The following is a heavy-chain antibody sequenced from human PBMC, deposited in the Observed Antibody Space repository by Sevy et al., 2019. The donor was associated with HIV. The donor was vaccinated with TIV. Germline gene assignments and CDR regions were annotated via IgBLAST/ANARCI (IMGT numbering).Heavy chain of an antibody. CDR2: ISSSSSTI. V-gene: IGHV3-48*02. J-gene: IGHJ4*02. CDR1: GFTFSSYS. D-gene: IGHD3-16*02. Sequence: GGSLRLSCAASGFTFSSYSMNWVRQAPGKGLKWVSYISSSSSTIYYADSVKGRFTISRDNAKNSLYLQMNSLRDEDTAVYYCARDLDDYVWGSYRYFDYWGQGTLVTVSS. CDR3: ARDLDDYVWGSYRYFDY.